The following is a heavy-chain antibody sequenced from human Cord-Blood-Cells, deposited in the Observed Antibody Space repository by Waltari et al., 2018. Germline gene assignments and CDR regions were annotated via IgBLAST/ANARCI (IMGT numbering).Heavy chain of an antibody. J-gene: IGHJ4*02. V-gene: IGHV3-53*02. Sequence: EVQLVETGGGLIQPGGSLRLSCAASGFTVSSNYMSWVRQAPGKGLGGVSVIYSGGSTYDADSVKGRFTISRDNSKNTLYLQMNSLRAEDKAVYYCARLKGSSRDKDYFDYWGQGTLVTVSS. D-gene: IGHD2-2*01. CDR2: IYSGGST. CDR1: GFTVSSNY. CDR3: ARLKGSSRDKDYFDY.